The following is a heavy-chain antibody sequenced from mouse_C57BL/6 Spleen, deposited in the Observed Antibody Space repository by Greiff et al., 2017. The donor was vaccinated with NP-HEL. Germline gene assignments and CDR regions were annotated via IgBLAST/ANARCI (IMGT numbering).Heavy chain of an antibody. V-gene: IGHV1-64*01. CDR3: ARDYSNYDWFAY. J-gene: IGHJ3*01. D-gene: IGHD2-5*01. CDR1: GYTFTSYW. Sequence: VQQQQPGAELVKPGASVKLSCKASGYTFTSYWMHWVKQRPGQGLEWIGMIHPNSGSTNYNEKFKSKATLTVDKSSSTAYMQLSSLTSEDSAVYYCARDYSNYDWFAYWGQGTLVTVSA. CDR2: IHPNSGST.